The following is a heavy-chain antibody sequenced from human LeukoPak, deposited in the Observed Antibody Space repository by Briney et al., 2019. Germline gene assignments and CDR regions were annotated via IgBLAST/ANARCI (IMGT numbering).Heavy chain of an antibody. CDR2: IYPGDSDT. CDR3: ARRSYGYAFDI. D-gene: IGHD3-16*01. V-gene: IGHV5-51*01. CDR1: GYTFTNYW. Sequence: KSGGSLKISCKGSGYTFTNYWIGWVRQMPGKGLEWMGIIYPGDSDTRYSPSFQGQVTISADKSISTAYLQWSSLKASDTAMYYCARRSYGYAFDIWGQGTMVAVSS. J-gene: IGHJ3*02.